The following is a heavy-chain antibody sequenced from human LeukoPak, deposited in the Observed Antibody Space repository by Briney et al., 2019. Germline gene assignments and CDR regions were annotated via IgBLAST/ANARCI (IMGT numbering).Heavy chain of an antibody. Sequence: GGSLRLSCVASGFTFGKYWMSWVRQAPGKGLEWVANIKLDGSEKNYVDSVKGRFSISRDNAKNTLYLQMNSLRAEDTAVYYCARVPAGYDFWSGYTNYGMDVWGQGTTVTVSS. CDR1: GFTFGKYW. CDR2: IKLDGSEK. CDR3: ARVPAGYDFWSGYTNYGMDV. D-gene: IGHD3-3*01. J-gene: IGHJ6*02. V-gene: IGHV3-7*01.